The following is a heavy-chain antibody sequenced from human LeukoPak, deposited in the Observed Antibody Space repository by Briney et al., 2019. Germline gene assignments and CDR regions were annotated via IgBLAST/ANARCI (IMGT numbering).Heavy chain of an antibody. V-gene: IGHV3-7*03. J-gene: IGHJ3*02. D-gene: IGHD3-10*01. Sequence: GGSLRPSCAASGFTFSSYWMSWVRQAPGKGLEWVANIKQDGSEKYYVDSVKGRFTISRDNAKNSLYLQMNSLRAEDTAVYYCARLRGLDAFDIWGQGTMVTVSS. CDR1: GFTFSSYW. CDR3: ARLRGLDAFDI. CDR2: IKQDGSEK.